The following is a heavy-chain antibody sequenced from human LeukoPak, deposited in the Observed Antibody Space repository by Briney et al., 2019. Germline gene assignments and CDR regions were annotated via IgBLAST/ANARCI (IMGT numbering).Heavy chain of an antibody. CDR2: MHYSGST. CDR1: GGSINISDYY. D-gene: IGHD1-26*01. V-gene: IGHV4-39*02. J-gene: IGHJ4*02. CDR3: ARDSGSYSFDC. Sequence: PSETLSLTCTVSGGSINISDYYWGWIRQPPGKGLEWIGSMHYSGSTYYNPSLKSRVTISVDTSRNQFSLKVTSVTAADTAVYYCARDSGSYSFDCWGQGTLVTVSS.